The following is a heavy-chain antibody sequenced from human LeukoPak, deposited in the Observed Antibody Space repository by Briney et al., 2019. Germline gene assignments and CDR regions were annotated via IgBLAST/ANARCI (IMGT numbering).Heavy chain of an antibody. CDR3: ARKSVNWFDP. V-gene: IGHV4-61*01. CDR1: GGSVSSGSYY. D-gene: IGHD4-11*01. Sequence: SETLSLTCTVSGGSVSSGSYYWSWIRQPPGKGLEWIGYIYYSGSTNYNPSLKSRVTISADTSKNQFSLKLSSVTAADTAVYYCARKSVNWFDPWGQGTLVTVSS. J-gene: IGHJ5*02. CDR2: IYYSGST.